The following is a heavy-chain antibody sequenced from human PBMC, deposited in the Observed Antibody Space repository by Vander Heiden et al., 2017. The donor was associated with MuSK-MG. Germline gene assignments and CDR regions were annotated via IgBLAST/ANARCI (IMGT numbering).Heavy chain of an antibody. D-gene: IGHD3-10*01. J-gene: IGHJ5*02. CDR1: GGSISSASTQRYY. Sequence: QVQLQESGPGPVKPSETLSLTCTVSGGSISSASTQRYYWSWIRQPPGKGLEWIGYTHYSGSTNSNPSLKSRGTISLDTSKNQFSLKLSSVTAADTALYYCARGDYYGSGSYGDWFDPWGQGTLVTVSS. CDR3: ARGDYYGSGSYGDWFDP. V-gene: IGHV4-61*01. CDR2: THYSGST.